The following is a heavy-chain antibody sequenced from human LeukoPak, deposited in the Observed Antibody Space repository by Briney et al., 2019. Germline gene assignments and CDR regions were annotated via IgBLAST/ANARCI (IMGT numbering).Heavy chain of an antibody. D-gene: IGHD5-24*01. CDR3: ARKKGRWLQDTFDY. CDR2: ISGSGGST. J-gene: IGHJ4*02. V-gene: IGHV3-23*01. CDR1: GFTFSSYA. Sequence: GGSLRLSCAASGFTFSSYAMSWVRQAPGKGLEWVSAISGSGGSTYYADSVKGRFTISRDDSKNTLYLQMNSLRAEDTAVYYCARKKGRWLQDTFDYWGQGTLVTVSS.